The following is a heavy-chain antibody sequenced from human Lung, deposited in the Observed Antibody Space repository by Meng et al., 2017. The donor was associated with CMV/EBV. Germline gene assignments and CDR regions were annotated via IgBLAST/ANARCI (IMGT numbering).Heavy chain of an antibody. CDR1: GGSISSYY. D-gene: IGHD3-3*01. J-gene: IGHJ3*02. CDR2: IYYSGST. V-gene: IGHV4-59*01. Sequence: SETLSPXXTVSGGSISSYYWSWIRQPPGKGLEWIGYIYYSGSTNYNPSLKSRVTISVDTSKNQFSLKLSSVTAADTAVYYCARVGLFLEWLELNAFDIWGQGXMVTVSS. CDR3: ARVGLFLEWLELNAFDI.